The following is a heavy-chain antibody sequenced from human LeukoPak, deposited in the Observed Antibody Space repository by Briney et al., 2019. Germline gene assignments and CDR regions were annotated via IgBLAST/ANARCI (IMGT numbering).Heavy chain of an antibody. Sequence: GGSLRLSCAASGFTFSSYAMSWVRQAPGKGLEWVSAISGSGGGTYYADSVKGRFTISRDNSKNTLYLQMNSLRAEDTAVYYCAKKSYRVVTASSIDYWGQGTLVTVSS. D-gene: IGHD2-21*02. V-gene: IGHV3-23*01. CDR3: AKKSYRVVTASSIDY. CDR1: GFTFSSYA. CDR2: ISGSGGGT. J-gene: IGHJ4*02.